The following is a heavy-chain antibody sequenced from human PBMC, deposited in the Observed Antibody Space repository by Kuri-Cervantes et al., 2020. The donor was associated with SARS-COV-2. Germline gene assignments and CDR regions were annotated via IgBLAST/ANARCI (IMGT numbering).Heavy chain of an antibody. CDR2: IYWNDDK. J-gene: IGHJ6*02. Sequence: SCPTLLKPTQTLTLSCTFSGFSLNTSGVGVGWIRQPPGKALEWLALIYWNDDKRYSPSLKSRLTINKVTSKNQVVLTMTNMDPVDTATYYCASIAARRVSYYYYGMDVWGQGTTVTVSS. CDR1: GFSLNTSGVG. D-gene: IGHD6-6*01. CDR3: ASIAARRVSYYYYGMDV. V-gene: IGHV2-5*01.